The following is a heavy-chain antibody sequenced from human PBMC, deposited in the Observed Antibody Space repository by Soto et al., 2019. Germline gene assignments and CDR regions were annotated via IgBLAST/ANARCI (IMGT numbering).Heavy chain of an antibody. CDR3: ARWKDIVVVPAAPGYYYYGMDV. CDR2: ISSSSSYI. D-gene: IGHD2-2*01. V-gene: IGHV3-21*01. Sequence: PGGSLRLSCAPSGFTFSSYSMNWVRQAPGKGLEWVSSISSSSSYIYYADSVKGRFTISRDNAKNSLYLQMNSLRAEDTAVYYCARWKDIVVVPAAPGYYYYGMDVWGQGTTVTVSS. J-gene: IGHJ6*02. CDR1: GFTFSSYS.